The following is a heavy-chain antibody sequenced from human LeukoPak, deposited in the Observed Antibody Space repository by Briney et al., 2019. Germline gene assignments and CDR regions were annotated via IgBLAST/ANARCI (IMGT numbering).Heavy chain of an antibody. J-gene: IGHJ6*03. V-gene: IGHV3-20*04. CDR2: INWNGGST. CDR1: GFTFDDYG. Sequence: GGSLRLSCAASGFTFDDYGMSWVRQAPGKGLEWVSGINWNGGSTGYADSVKGRFTISRDNAKNSLYLQMNSLRAEDTAVYYCARGYSSGWYWPRGSYYYYYYMDVWGKGTTVTVSS. CDR3: ARGYSSGWYWPRGSYYYYYYMDV. D-gene: IGHD6-19*01.